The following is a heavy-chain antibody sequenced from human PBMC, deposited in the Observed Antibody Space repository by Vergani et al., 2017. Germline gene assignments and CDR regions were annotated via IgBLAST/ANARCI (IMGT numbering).Heavy chain of an antibody. CDR1: GFTFSSYS. V-gene: IGHV3-21*01. CDR2: ISSSSSYI. J-gene: IGHJ4*02. Sequence: EVQLVESGGGLVKPGGSLRLSCAASGFTFSSYSMNWVRQAPGKGLEGVSSISSSSSYIYYADSVKGRFTISRDNAKNSLYLQMNSLRAEDTAVYYCARDSPDCSGGSCPLDYWGQGTLVTVSS. D-gene: IGHD2-15*01. CDR3: ARDSPDCSGGSCPLDY.